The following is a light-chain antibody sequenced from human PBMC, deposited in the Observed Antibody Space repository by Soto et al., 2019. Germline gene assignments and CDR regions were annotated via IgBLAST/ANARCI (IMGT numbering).Light chain of an antibody. J-gene: IGLJ2*01. CDR3: SSYTSGNTVI. CDR1: SSDVGGYNY. CDR2: EVS. V-gene: IGLV2-14*01. Sequence: QSALTQPASVSGSPGQSITISCTGTSSDVGGYNYVSWYQHHPGKAPKLMIYEVSNRPSGVSNRFSGSKSGNTASLTISGLQAEDEADYYCSSYTSGNTVIFGEGTKLTVL.